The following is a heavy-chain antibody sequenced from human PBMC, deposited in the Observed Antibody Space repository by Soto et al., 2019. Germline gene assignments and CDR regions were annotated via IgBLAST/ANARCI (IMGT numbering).Heavy chain of an antibody. V-gene: IGHV3-23*01. CDR3: AKDQKDYYDSSGYY. D-gene: IGHD3-22*01. CDR2: ISGSGGST. CDR1: GFTFSSYA. J-gene: IGHJ4*02. Sequence: GGSLRLSCAASGFTFSSYAMSWVRQAPGKGLEWVSAISGSGGSTYCADSVKGRFTISRDNSKNTLYLQMNSLRAEDTAVYYCAKDQKDYYDSSGYYWGQGTLVNVSS.